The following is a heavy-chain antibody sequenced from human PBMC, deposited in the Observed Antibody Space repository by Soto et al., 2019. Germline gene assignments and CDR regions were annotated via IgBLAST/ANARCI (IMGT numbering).Heavy chain of an antibody. V-gene: IGHV1-18*04. Sequence: GASVKVSCKASGYIYTNYAFSWVRQAPGQGLEWMGWISAYNGNTNFAQKFQGRVTMTTDTSTSTAYMELRSLRSDDTAVYYCARDKDFRVVISDDYYYFGMDVWGQGTTVTVSS. J-gene: IGHJ6*02. D-gene: IGHD3-3*01. CDR2: ISAYNGNT. CDR1: GYIYTNYA. CDR3: ARDKDFRVVISDDYYYFGMDV.